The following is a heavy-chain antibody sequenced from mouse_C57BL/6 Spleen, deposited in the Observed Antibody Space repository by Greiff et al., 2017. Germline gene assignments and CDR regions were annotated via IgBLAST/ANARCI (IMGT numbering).Heavy chain of an antibody. J-gene: IGHJ2*01. CDR2: IYPSDSET. Sequence: QVQLQQPGAELVRPGSSVKLSCKASGYTFTSYWMDWVKQRPGQGLEWIGNIYPSDSETHYNQKFKDKATLTVDKSSSTAYMQLSSLTSEDSAVYGCARVAGTYFGGWGGGITLTV. V-gene: IGHV1-61*01. CDR1: GYTFTSYW. CDR3: ARVAGTYFGG. D-gene: IGHD1-1*01.